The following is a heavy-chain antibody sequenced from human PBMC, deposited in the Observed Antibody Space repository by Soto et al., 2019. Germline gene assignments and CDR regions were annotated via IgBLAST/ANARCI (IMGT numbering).Heavy chain of an antibody. CDR3: ARALDVITIFGVDPGGVDY. Sequence: SETLSLTCTVSGCSISSYYWSWIRQPPGKGLEWIGYIYYSGSTNYNPSLKSRVTISVDTSKNQFSLKLSSVTAADTAVYYCARALDVITIFGVDPGGVDYWGQGTLVTVSS. CDR2: IYYSGST. V-gene: IGHV4-59*01. CDR1: GCSISSYY. J-gene: IGHJ4*02. D-gene: IGHD3-3*01.